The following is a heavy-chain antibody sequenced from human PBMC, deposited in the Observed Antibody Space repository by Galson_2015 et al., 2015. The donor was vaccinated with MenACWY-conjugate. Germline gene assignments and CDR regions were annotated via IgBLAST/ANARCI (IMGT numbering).Heavy chain of an antibody. CDR3: AREWGSNYYYYGMDV. V-gene: IGHV1-18*01. Sequence: SVKVSCKASSFTFTSQGISWVRQAPGQGLEWMGWISVFNGNTNYAQKFQGRVTMTTDTSTSTAYMELRSLRSDDTAVYYCAREWGSNYYYYGMDVWGQGTTVTVSS. CDR1: SFTFTSQG. J-gene: IGHJ6*02. CDR2: ISVFNGNT. D-gene: IGHD7-27*01.